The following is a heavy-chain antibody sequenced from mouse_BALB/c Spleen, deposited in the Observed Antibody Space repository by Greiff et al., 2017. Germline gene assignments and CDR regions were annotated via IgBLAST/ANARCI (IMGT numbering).Heavy chain of an antibody. D-gene: IGHD3-2*01. CDR2: IRLKSNNYAT. Sequence: EVKLMESGGGLVQPGGSMKLSCVASGFTFSNYWMNWVRQSPEKGLEWVAEIRLKSNNYATHYAESVKGRFTISRDDSKSSVYLQMNNLRAEDTGIYYCTVDSSGPLDYWGQGTTLTVSS. CDR1: GFTFSNYW. CDR3: TVDSSGPLDY. V-gene: IGHV6-6*02. J-gene: IGHJ2*01.